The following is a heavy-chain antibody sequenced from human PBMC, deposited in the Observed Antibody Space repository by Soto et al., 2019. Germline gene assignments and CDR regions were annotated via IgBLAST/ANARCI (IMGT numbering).Heavy chain of an antibody. CDR2: IYYSGST. V-gene: IGHV4-30-4*01. CDR1: GGSISSGDYY. J-gene: IGHJ6*02. Sequence: QVQLQESGPGLVKPSQTLSLTCTVSGGSISSGDYYWSWIRQPPGKGLEWIGYIYYSGSTYYNPSLKSRATLSVDTSKNQFSLKRSSVTDADTAVYYCARQGAYQLHYGMDVWGQGTTVTVSS. CDR3: ARQGAYQLHYGMDV. D-gene: IGHD1-26*01.